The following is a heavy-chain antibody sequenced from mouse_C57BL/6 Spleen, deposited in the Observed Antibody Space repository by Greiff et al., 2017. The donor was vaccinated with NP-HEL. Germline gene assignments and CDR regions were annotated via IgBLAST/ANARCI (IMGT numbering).Heavy chain of an antibody. Sequence: EVKVVESGGGLVKPGGSLKLSCAASGFTFSSYAMSWVRQTPEKRLEWVATISDGGSYTYYPDNVKGRFTISRDNAKNNLYLQMSHLKSEDTAMYYCARSTGVATGYFDVWGTGTTVTVSS. CDR3: ARSTGVATGYFDV. V-gene: IGHV5-4*03. D-gene: IGHD1-1*01. CDR1: GFTFSSYA. CDR2: ISDGGSYT. J-gene: IGHJ1*03.